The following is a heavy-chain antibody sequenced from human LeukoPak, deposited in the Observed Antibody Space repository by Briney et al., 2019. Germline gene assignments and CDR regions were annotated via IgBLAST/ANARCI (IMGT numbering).Heavy chain of an antibody. CDR3: ARARYCSSTSCYVPDWFDP. V-gene: IGHV1-46*01. D-gene: IGHD2-2*01. J-gene: IGHJ5*02. CDR2: INPSGGST. Sequence: GASVKVSCKASGYTFTSYYMHWVRQAPGQGLEWIGIINPSGGSTSYAQKFQGRVTMTRDTSTSTVYMELSSLRSEDTAVYYCARARYCSSTSCYVPDWFDPWGQGTLVTVSS. CDR1: GYTFTSYY.